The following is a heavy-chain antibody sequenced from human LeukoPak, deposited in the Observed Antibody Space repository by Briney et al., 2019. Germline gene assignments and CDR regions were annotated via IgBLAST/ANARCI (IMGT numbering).Heavy chain of an antibody. J-gene: IGHJ4*02. V-gene: IGHV4-59*01. Sequence: TSETLSLTGTVSGASISSYYWNWIRQPPGKGLEWSGYTYYSGSTKYNPSLKSRVTISVDTSNTQFSLKLSSVTVADTAVYYCARLAGSYGSGSYWFDYWGQGTLVTVSS. CDR2: TYYSGST. CDR1: GASISSYY. CDR3: ARLAGSYGSGSYWFDY. D-gene: IGHD3-10*01.